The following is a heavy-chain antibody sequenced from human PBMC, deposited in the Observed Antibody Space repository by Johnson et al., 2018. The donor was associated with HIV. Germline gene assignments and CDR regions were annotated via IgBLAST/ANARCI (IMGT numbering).Heavy chain of an antibody. D-gene: IGHD5-12*01. J-gene: IGHJ3*02. V-gene: IGHV3-30*03. CDR1: GFSFSSYG. CDR2: ISFDGSNK. CDR3: AARYSGYADAAFDI. Sequence: QVQLVESGGGVVQPGKSLRLSCVASGFSFSSYGMHWVRQAPGKGLEWVALISFDGSNKYYADSVEGRFTISRVNSKNTLYLQMNSLTPEDTAVYYCAARYSGYADAAFDIWGQGTMVTVSS.